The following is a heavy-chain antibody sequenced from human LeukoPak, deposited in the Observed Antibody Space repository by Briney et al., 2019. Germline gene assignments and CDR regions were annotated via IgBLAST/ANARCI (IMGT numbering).Heavy chain of an antibody. CDR3: AKDRYLRPKYFDY. V-gene: IGHV3-30*02. CDR2: IRYDGSNK. Sequence: PGGSLRLSCAASGFTFSSYGMHWVRQAPGKGLEWVAFIRYDGSNKYYADSVKGRFTISRDNSKNTLYLQMNSLRAEDTAVYYCAKDRYLRPKYFDYWGQGTLVTVSS. D-gene: IGHD1-14*01. CDR1: GFTFSSYG. J-gene: IGHJ4*02.